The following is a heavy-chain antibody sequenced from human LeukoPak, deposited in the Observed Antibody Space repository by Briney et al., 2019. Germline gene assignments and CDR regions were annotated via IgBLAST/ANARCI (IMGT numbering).Heavy chain of an antibody. CDR1: GYTFTSYG. CDR3: ARAPHCSSTSCYKVVGLFDY. Sequence: ASVKVSCKASGYTFTSYGISWVRQAPGQGLEWMGGIIPIFDTANYAQKFQGRVTITTDESTSTAYMELSSLRSEDTAVYYCARAPHCSSTSCYKVVGLFDYWGQGTLVTVSS. D-gene: IGHD2-2*02. V-gene: IGHV1-69*05. J-gene: IGHJ4*02. CDR2: IIPIFDTA.